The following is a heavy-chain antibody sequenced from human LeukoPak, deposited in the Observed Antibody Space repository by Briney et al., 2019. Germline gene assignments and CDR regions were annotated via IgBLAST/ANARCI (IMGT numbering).Heavy chain of an antibody. V-gene: IGHV4-39*01. CDR1: GGSISSSSYY. D-gene: IGHD5-24*01. J-gene: IGHJ4*02. CDR3: ASPLMARDYGYNSGFDY. CDR2: IYYSGST. Sequence: PSETLSLTCTVSGGSISSSSYYWGWIRQPPGKGLEWIGSIYYSGSTYYNPSLKSRVTISVDTSKNQFSLKLSSVTAADTAVYYCASPLMARDYGYNSGFDYWGQGTLVTVSS.